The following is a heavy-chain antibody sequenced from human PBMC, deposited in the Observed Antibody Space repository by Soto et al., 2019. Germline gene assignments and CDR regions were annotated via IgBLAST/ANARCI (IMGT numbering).Heavy chain of an antibody. J-gene: IGHJ6*02. CDR1: DNHFTYYG. V-gene: IGHV1-18*04. CDR3: AATGGQYFGLDV. CDR2: ISGYHAKT. D-gene: IGHD2-8*02. Sequence: QAQLVQSGSEAKRPGASVKVSCKSSDNHFTYYGINWVRQTPGQGLEWLGWISGYHAKTRDAPKFQGRVTMTADTSTTTAFLEVRSLTSDDSGTYFCAATGGQYFGLDVWGQGTTGSGSS.